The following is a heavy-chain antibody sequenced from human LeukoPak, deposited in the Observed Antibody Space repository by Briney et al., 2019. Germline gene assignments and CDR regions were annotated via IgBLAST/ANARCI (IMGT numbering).Heavy chain of an antibody. Sequence: PGGSLRLSCAASGFTFSSYAMHWVRQAPGKGLEWVAVISYDGSNKYYADSVKGRFTISRDNSKNTLYLQMNSLRAEDTAVYYCARDSGSSHALDIWGQGTMVTVSS. D-gene: IGHD1-26*01. J-gene: IGHJ3*02. CDR2: ISYDGSNK. CDR1: GFTFSSYA. V-gene: IGHV3-30-3*01. CDR3: ARDSGSSHALDI.